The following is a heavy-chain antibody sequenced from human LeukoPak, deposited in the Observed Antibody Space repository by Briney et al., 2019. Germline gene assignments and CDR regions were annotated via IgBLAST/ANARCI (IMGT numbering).Heavy chain of an antibody. Sequence: PGGSLRLSCAASGFTFSSYAMSWVRQAPGKGLERVSAISGSGGSTYYADSVKGQFTISRDNSKNTLYLQMNSLRAEDTAVYYCAKRTYCSGGSCHYWYFDLWGRGTLVTVSS. CDR2: ISGSGGST. J-gene: IGHJ2*01. D-gene: IGHD2-15*01. CDR1: GFTFSSYA. CDR3: AKRTYCSGGSCHYWYFDL. V-gene: IGHV3-23*01.